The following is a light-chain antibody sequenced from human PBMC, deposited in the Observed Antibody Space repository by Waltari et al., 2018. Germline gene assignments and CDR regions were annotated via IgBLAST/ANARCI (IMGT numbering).Light chain of an antibody. V-gene: IGLV1-47*01. CDR1: TPNVGKNS. CDR3: SAWDDSRGGLWV. Sequence: QSLLTQPPSVSAAPGQQVTISCSGSTPNVGKNSVFRFQHFVGLAPRLLIYKNLERPSGVSDRFSASKSGTSASLFIAGLRSEDEALYYCSAWDDSRGGLWVFGGGTRVTVL. CDR2: KNL. J-gene: IGLJ3*02.